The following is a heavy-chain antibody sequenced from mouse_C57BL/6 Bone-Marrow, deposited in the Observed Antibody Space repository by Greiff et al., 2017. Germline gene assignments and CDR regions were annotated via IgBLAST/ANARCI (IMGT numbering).Heavy chain of an antibody. J-gene: IGHJ3*01. Sequence: EVKLMESGGGLVKPGGSLKLSCAASGFTFSDYGMHWVRQAPEKGLEWVAYISSGSSTIYYADTVKGRFTISRDNAKNTLCLQMTSLRSEDTAMYYCARPYYGSSPWFAYWGQGTLVTVSA. CDR3: ARPYYGSSPWFAY. CDR2: ISSGSSTI. D-gene: IGHD1-1*01. V-gene: IGHV5-17*01. CDR1: GFTFSDYG.